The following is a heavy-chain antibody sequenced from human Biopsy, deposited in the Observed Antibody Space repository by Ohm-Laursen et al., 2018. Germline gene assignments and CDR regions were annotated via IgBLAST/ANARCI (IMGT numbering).Heavy chain of an antibody. D-gene: IGHD3-22*01. J-gene: IGHJ6*02. Sequence: SETLSLTCAVYGESFNGYYWSWIRQPPGKGLEWIGEINHSGRTNYNPSLKSRVTISVDTSKNQFSLKVRSVTAADTAVYYCVRGVDYYDPYHYYALDVWGQGTTVTASS. V-gene: IGHV4-34*01. CDR2: INHSGRT. CDR3: VRGVDYYDPYHYYALDV. CDR1: GESFNGYY.